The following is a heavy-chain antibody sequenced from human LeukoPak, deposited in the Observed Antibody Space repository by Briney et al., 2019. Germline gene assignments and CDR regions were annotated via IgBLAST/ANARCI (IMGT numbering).Heavy chain of an antibody. V-gene: IGHV3-21*01. CDR3: ASGFWSVAGPSGTSYYYYGMDV. Sequence: GGSLRLSCAASGFTFSSYSMNWVRQAPGKGLEWVSSISSSSSYIYYADSVKGRFTISRDKAKNSLYLQMNSLRAEDTAVYYCASGFWSVAGPSGTSYYYYGMDVWGQGTTVTVSS. CDR1: GFTFSSYS. CDR2: ISSSSSYI. J-gene: IGHJ6*02. D-gene: IGHD6-19*01.